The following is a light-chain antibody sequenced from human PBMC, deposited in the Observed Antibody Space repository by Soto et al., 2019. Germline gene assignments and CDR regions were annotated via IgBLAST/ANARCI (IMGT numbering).Light chain of an antibody. CDR1: QSISSW. Sequence: DVQITQSPSTLSASVGDRVTITCRASQSISSWLAWYQQKPGKAPNLLIYKASSLQSGVPSRFSGSGSGTEFTLTIISLQPDDCGTYYCQQYNDKWTFGQGTKVEIK. J-gene: IGKJ1*01. CDR2: KAS. V-gene: IGKV1-5*03. CDR3: QQYNDKWT.